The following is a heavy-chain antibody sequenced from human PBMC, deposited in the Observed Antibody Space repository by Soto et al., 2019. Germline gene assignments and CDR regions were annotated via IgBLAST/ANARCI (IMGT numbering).Heavy chain of an antibody. V-gene: IGHV1-18*01. CDR2: ISAYNGNT. D-gene: IGHD1-26*01. J-gene: IGHJ4*02. Sequence: QVQLVQSGAEVKKPGASVKVSCKASGYTFTSYGISWVRQAPGQGLEWMGWISAYNGNTNYAQKLQGRVTMTTDTSTSTAYMELRSLRSDDTAVYYCARDLRELHSPTTPRFDYWGQGTLVTVSS. CDR3: ARDLRELHSPTTPRFDY. CDR1: GYTFTSYG.